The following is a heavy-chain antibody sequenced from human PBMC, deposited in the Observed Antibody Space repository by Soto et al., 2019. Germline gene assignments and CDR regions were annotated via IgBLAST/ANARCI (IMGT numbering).Heavy chain of an antibody. Sequence: GASVKVSCKASGYTFTSYAIHWVRKAPGQRLERMGWINAGNGNTKYSQKFQGRVTITRDTSASTAYMELSSLRSEDTAIFYCARDPFYDFWSGSNWFDPWGQGTLVTVSS. CDR1: GYTFTSYA. CDR3: ARDPFYDFWSGSNWFDP. J-gene: IGHJ5*02. D-gene: IGHD3-3*01. V-gene: IGHV1-3*01. CDR2: INAGNGNT.